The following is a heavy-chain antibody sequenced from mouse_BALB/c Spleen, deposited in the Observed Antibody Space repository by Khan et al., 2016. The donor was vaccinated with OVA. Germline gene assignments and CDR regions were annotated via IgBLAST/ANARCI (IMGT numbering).Heavy chain of an antibody. V-gene: IGHV3-2*02. CDR1: GYSITSDYA. J-gene: IGHJ3*01. CDR3: TRGRAY. CDR2: ISYSGST. Sequence: EVQLVESGPGLVKPSQSLSLTCTVTGYSITSDYAWNWIRQFPGNKLEWMGYISYSGSTSYPPSLKSRISITRDTSKNQFFLQLNSGTTEDTATYYCTRGRAYWGQGTLVTVSA. D-gene: IGHD3-3*01.